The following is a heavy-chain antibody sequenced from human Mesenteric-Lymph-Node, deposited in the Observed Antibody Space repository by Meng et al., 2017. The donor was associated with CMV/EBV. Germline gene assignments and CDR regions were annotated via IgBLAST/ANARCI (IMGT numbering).Heavy chain of an antibody. Sequence: SGYPFTHYAINWVRQAPGQGLEWMGWIIPGGGSTTYARKFQGRVTMTRDTSTSTVYMELASLRSEDTAVYYCARPYNYDSSGYGDFRDWGQGTLVTVSS. D-gene: IGHD3-22*01. CDR3: ARPYNYDSSGYGDFRD. J-gene: IGHJ4*02. CDR2: IIPGGGST. V-gene: IGHV1-46*01. CDR1: GYPFTHYA.